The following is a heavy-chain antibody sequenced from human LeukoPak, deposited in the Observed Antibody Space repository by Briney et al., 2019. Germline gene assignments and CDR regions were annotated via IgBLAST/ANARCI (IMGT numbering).Heavy chain of an antibody. V-gene: IGHV3-30-3*01. CDR2: ISYDGSNK. J-gene: IGHJ4*02. CDR3: ARDKRDWNYPIDY. D-gene: IGHD1-7*01. Sequence: GRSLRLSCAASGFTFSSYAMHWVRQAPGKGLEWVAVISYDGSNKYYADSVKGRFTISRDNSKNTLYLQMNSLRAEDTAVYYCARDKRDWNYPIDYWGQGTLVTVSS. CDR1: GFTFSSYA.